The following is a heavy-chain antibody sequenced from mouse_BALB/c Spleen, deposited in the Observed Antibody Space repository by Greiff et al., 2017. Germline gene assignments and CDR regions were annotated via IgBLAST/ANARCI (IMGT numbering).Heavy chain of an antibody. CDR1: GYSFTSYW. CDR3: TRGGNHNLYAMDD. CDR2: IYPGNSDT. Sequence: VQLQQSGTVLARPGASVKMSCKASGYSFTSYWMHWVKQRPGQGLEWIGAIYPGNSDTSYNQKFKGKAKLTAVTSASTAYMELSSLTNEDSAVYYCTRGGNHNLYAMDDWGQGTSVTVSS. D-gene: IGHD6-1*01. V-gene: IGHV1-5*01. J-gene: IGHJ4*01.